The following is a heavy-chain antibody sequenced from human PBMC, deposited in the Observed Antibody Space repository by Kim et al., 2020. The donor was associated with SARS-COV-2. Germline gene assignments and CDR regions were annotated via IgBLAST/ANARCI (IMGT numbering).Heavy chain of an antibody. V-gene: IGHV3-30*01. D-gene: IGHD3-16*01. J-gene: IGHJ4*02. Sequence: YYADSVKGRFTISRDNYKNTLYLQMNSLRAEDTAVYYCARGVPLIRYFDYWGQGTLVTVSS. CDR3: ARGVPLIRYFDY.